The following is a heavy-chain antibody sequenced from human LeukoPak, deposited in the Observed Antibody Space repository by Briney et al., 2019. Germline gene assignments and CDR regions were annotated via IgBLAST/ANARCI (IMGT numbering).Heavy chain of an antibody. J-gene: IGHJ4*02. CDR3: AKDSRTGGDFDY. CDR1: GGSFSGYY. D-gene: IGHD3-10*01. CDR2: ISGSGGST. V-gene: IGHV3-23*01. Sequence: ETLSLTCAVYGGSFSGYYWSWVRQAPGKGLEWVSAISGSGGSTYYADSVKGRFTISRDNSKNTLYLQMNSLRAEDTAVYYCAKDSRTGGDFDYWGQGTLVTVSS.